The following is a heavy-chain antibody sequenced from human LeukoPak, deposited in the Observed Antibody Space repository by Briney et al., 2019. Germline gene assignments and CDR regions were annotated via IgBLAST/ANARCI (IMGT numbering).Heavy chain of an antibody. CDR3: ARDPRGSSGWLDY. CDR2: IKQDGSEK. Sequence: PGGSLRLSCAASGFTFSNYRMSCVRQAPGKGLEWVANIKQDGSEKYYVDSVKGRFTISRDNAKNSLYLQMNSLRAEDTAVYYCARDPRGSSGWLDYWGQGTLVTVSS. D-gene: IGHD6-19*01. V-gene: IGHV3-7*04. J-gene: IGHJ4*02. CDR1: GFTFSNYR.